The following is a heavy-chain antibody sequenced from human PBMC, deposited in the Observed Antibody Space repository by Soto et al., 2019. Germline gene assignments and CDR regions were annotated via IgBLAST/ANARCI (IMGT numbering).Heavy chain of an antibody. V-gene: IGHV2-26*01. CDR1: GFSLNNARMG. CDR3: ARIDHLYNKYYYGMDV. J-gene: IGHJ6*02. CDR2: IFSNDEK. D-gene: IGHD1-20*01. Sequence: QVTLKESGPVLVKPTETLTLTCTVSGFSLNNARMGVSWIRQPPGKALEWLAHIFSNDEKSYSTSLKSRLTISKDTSKIQVVLTMTNMGPVDTATYYCARIDHLYNKYYYGMDVWGQGTTVTVSS.